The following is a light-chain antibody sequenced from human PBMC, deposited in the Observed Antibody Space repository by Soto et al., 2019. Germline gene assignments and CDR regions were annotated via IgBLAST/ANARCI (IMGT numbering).Light chain of an antibody. V-gene: IGKV1-9*01. CDR2: AAS. J-gene: IGKJ4*01. CDR1: QGISSY. Sequence: IQLTQSPSSLSASVGDRVTITCRASQGISSYLAWYQRKPGKAPKLLIYAASTLQSGVPSRFSGSGSGTDFTLTISSLQPEDFATYYCQQLRTYPLTFGGGTKVEIK. CDR3: QQLRTYPLT.